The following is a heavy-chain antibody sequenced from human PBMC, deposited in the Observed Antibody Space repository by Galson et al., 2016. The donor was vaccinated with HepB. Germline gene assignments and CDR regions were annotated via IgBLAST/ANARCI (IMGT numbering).Heavy chain of an antibody. CDR2: IYYSGST. V-gene: IGHV4-59*01. D-gene: IGHD2-2*01. J-gene: IGHJ4*02. CDR1: GDSISNYY. Sequence: SETLSLTCTVSGDSISNYYWSWIRQPPGKGLEWIGYIYYSGSTNYNPSLKSRVTMSVDTSKNQFSLKLSSVTAADTAVYYCARHDPSALKYCSNTGCYGLGYFDYWGQGFLVTVSS. CDR3: ARHDPSALKYCSNTGCYGLGYFDY.